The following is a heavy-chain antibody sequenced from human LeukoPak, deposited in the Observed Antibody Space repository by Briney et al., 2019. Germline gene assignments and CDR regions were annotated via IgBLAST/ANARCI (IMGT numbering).Heavy chain of an antibody. D-gene: IGHD6-13*01. J-gene: IGHJ5*02. Sequence: GGSLRLSCAASGFTFSSYGMHWVRQALGKGLEWVAVISYDGSNKYYADSVKGRFIISRDNSKNTLYLQMNSLRAEDTAVYYCASGGYSSSWYPVPYNWFDPWGQGTLVTVSS. CDR3: ASGGYSSSWYPVPYNWFDP. CDR1: GFTFSSYG. V-gene: IGHV3-30*03. CDR2: ISYDGSNK.